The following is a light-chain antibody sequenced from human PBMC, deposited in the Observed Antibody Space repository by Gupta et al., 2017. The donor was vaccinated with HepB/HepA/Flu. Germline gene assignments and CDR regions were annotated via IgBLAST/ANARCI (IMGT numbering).Light chain of an antibody. CDR3: QSYDSSLSLYV. CDR2: GNS. Sequence: QSALTQPPSVSGAPGQRVTIPCTGSSSNIGAGYDVHWYQQLPGTAPKLLIYGNSNRPSGVPDRFSGSKSGTSASLAITGLQAEDEADYYCQSYDSSLSLYVFGTATKVTVL. CDR1: SSNIGAGYD. V-gene: IGLV1-40*01. J-gene: IGLJ1*01.